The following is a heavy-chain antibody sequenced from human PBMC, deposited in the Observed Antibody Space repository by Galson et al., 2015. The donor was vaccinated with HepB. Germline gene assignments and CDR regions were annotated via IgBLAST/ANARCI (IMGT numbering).Heavy chain of an antibody. Sequence: SLRLSCAASGFTFSNYAMSWVRQAPGTGLDWVSSISGGGGTTYYAGSVKGRFTISRDNSKNTLFLQMNSLRAEDTAIYYCVKDSPGVSVPGRSPQYDFWGQGTLVTVSS. V-gene: IGHV3-23*01. CDR1: GFTFSNYA. CDR3: VKDSPGVSVPGRSPQYDF. J-gene: IGHJ4*02. CDR2: ISGGGGTT. D-gene: IGHD2-2*01.